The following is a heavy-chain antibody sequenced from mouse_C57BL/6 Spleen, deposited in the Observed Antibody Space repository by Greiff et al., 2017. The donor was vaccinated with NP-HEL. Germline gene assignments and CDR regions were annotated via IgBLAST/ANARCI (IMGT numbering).Heavy chain of an antibody. J-gene: IGHJ3*01. CDR1: GYTFTSYG. D-gene: IGHD1-1*01. Sequence: VQLQESGAELARPGASVKLSCKASGYTFTSYGISWVKQSTGQGLEWIGEIYPRSGNTYYNEKFKGKATLTADKASSTAYMELRSLTSEDSAVYFCASNEDGSSYVAYWGQGTLVTVSA. V-gene: IGHV1-81*01. CDR2: IYPRSGNT. CDR3: ASNEDGSSYVAY.